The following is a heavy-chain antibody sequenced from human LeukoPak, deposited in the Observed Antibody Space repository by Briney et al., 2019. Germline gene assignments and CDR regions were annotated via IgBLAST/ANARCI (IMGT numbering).Heavy chain of an antibody. V-gene: IGHV3-30*18. Sequence: GRSLRLSCAASGFTFSSYGMHWVRQAPGKGLEWVAVISYDGSNKYYADSVKGRFTISRDNSKNTLYLQMNSLRAEDTAVYYCVKDYDILTGYSYYYYYGMDVWGKGTTVTVSS. J-gene: IGHJ6*04. D-gene: IGHD3-9*01. CDR2: ISYDGSNK. CDR1: GFTFSSYG. CDR3: VKDYDILTGYSYYYYYGMDV.